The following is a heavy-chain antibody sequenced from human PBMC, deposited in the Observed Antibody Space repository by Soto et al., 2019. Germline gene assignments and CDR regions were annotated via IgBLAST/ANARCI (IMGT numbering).Heavy chain of an antibody. Sequence: LRLSYAASGFTFSHPYMDCVRQAPRQGLEWGGRARNKANNHITEYAASVKGRFTISRHDSKNSLYLQMNSLKTADTAVYYCAAASGATEDNDAFDIWGQGTMVTVSS. CDR2: ARNKANNHIT. CDR3: AAASGATEDNDAFDI. J-gene: IGHJ3*02. V-gene: IGHV3-72*01. CDR1: GFTFSHPY. D-gene: IGHD1-26*01.